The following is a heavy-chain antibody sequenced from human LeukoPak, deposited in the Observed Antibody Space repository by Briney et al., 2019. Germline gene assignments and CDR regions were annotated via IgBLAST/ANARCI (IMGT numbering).Heavy chain of an antibody. D-gene: IGHD3-3*01. V-gene: IGHV3-30-3*01. Sequence: GGSLRLSCAASGFTFSSYAMHWVRQAPGKGLEWVAVISYDGSNKYYADSVKGRFTISRGNSKNTLYLQMNSLRAEDTAVYYCAREADFWSGYYNYFDYWGQGTLVTVSS. CDR3: AREADFWSGYYNYFDY. J-gene: IGHJ4*02. CDR1: GFTFSSYA. CDR2: ISYDGSNK.